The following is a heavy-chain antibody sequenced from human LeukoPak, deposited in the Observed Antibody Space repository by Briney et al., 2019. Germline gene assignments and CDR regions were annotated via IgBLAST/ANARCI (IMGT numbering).Heavy chain of an antibody. Sequence: PGGSLRLSCTASGFTFSNYAIHWVRQAPGKGLQWVAVISYDGGNKYYADSVKGRFAISRDNSKNTLHLQMNSLRAEDTAVYYCARAKDYYDGSDYFYAFDIWGQGTMVTVSS. J-gene: IGHJ3*02. CDR3: ARAKDYYDGSDYFYAFDI. CDR1: GFTFSNYA. D-gene: IGHD3-22*01. CDR2: ISYDGGNK. V-gene: IGHV3-30*09.